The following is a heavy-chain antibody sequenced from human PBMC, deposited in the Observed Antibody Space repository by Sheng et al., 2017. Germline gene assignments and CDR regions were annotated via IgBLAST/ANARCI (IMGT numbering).Heavy chain of an antibody. CDR1: GFTFSNAW. Sequence: EVQLVESGGGLVKPGGSLRLSCAASGFTFSNAWMSWVRQAPGKGLEWVGRIKSKTDGGTTDYAAPVKGRFTISRDDSKNTLYLQMNSLKTEDTAVYYCTTESRYYDSSGYYQKEFDYWGQGTLVTVSS. V-gene: IGHV3-15*01. D-gene: IGHD3-22*01. CDR2: IKSKTDGGTT. J-gene: IGHJ4*02. CDR3: TTESRYYDSSGYYQKEFDY.